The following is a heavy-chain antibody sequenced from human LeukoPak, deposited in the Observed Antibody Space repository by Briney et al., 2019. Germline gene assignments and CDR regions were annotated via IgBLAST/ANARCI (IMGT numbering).Heavy chain of an antibody. CDR3: ARDGSYYYYYMDV. V-gene: IGHV3-48*04. Sequence: PGGSLRLSCAASGFTFSGHNMNWVRQAPGKGLEWISFVSISSGTIYYADSVKGRFTISRDNAKNSLYLQMNSLRAEDTAVYYCARDGSYYYYYMDVWGKGTTVTVSS. J-gene: IGHJ6*03. CDR1: GFTFSGHN. CDR2: VSISSGTI.